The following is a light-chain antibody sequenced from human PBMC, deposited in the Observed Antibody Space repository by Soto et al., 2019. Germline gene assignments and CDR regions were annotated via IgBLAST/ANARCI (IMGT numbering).Light chain of an antibody. CDR3: GTWDSRLSAVV. CDR1: RSNIGNNY. V-gene: IGLV1-51*01. Sequence: QSVLTQPPSVSAAPGQKVTISCSGSRSNIGNNYVSWYQQLPGTAPKLLIYDNNQRPSGIPDRFSGSKSGTSATLGITGLQTGDEADYYCGTWDSRLSAVVFGGGTQLTVL. CDR2: DNN. J-gene: IGLJ2*01.